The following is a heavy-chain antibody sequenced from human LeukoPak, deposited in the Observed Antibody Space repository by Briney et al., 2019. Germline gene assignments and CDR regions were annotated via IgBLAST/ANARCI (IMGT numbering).Heavy chain of an antibody. CDR2: ISGSGGST. CDR3: AKTPFHYYDSSGYLDY. Sequence: HPGGSLRLSCAASGFTFSSYAMSWVRQAPGKGLEWVSSISGSGGSTYYVDSVKGRFTISRDNSKNTLYLQMDSLRAEDTAVYYCAKTPFHYYDSSGYLDYWGQGTLVTVSS. CDR1: GFTFSSYA. J-gene: IGHJ4*02. D-gene: IGHD3-22*01. V-gene: IGHV3-23*01.